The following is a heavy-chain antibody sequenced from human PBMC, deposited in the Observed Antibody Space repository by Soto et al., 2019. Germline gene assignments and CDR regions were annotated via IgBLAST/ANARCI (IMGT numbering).Heavy chain of an antibody. CDR1: GFVFKDSS. D-gene: IGHD3-10*01. CDR3: TRLISAAQDY. J-gene: IGHJ4*02. V-gene: IGHV3-73*01. CDR2: IRDRAYSYAT. Sequence: VLLVESGGGLVQPGGSLKLSCAASGFVFKDSSIHWVRQASGKGLEWVGRIRDRAYSYATAYAASVKGRFTISRDDSNNTAYLQMNRPKTEGTAIYFCTRLISAAQDYWGQGTLVTVSS.